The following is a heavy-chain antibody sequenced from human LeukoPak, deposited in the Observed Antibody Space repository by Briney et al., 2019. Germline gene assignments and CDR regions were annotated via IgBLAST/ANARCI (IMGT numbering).Heavy chain of an antibody. J-gene: IGHJ4*02. CDR3: ARDTGDYYDSSGYYGFDY. V-gene: IGHV3-7*01. D-gene: IGHD3-22*01. CDR2: IKQDGSEK. Sequence: PTGGSLRLSCAASGFTFSSYWMGWVRQAPGKGLEWVANIKQDGSEKYYVDSVKGRFTISRDNAKNSLYLQMNSLRAEDTAVYYCARDTGDYYDSSGYYGFDYWGQGTLVTVSS. CDR1: GFTFSSYW.